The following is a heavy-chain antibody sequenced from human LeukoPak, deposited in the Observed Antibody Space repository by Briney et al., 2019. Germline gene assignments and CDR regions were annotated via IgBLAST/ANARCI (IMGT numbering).Heavy chain of an antibody. CDR2: IYYSGST. Sequence: SETLSLTCSVSGGSISSYYWSWVRQPPGKGLEWIGYIYYSGSTNYNPSLKSRVTMSVDTSKNQFSLKLSSVTAADTAVYYCASLGPFLYSRSWYNWFDPWGQGTPVTVSS. V-gene: IGHV4-59*08. J-gene: IGHJ5*02. CDR1: GGSISSYY. CDR3: ASLGPFLYSRSWYNWFDP. D-gene: IGHD6-13*01.